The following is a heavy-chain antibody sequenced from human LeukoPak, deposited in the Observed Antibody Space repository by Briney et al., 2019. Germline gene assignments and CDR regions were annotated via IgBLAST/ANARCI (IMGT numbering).Heavy chain of an antibody. CDR1: GFTFSNAW. CDR2: IKSKTDGGTT. D-gene: IGHD2-2*01. J-gene: IGHJ4*02. Sequence: PGGSLRLSCAASGFTFSNAWMSWVRQAPGKGLEWVGRIKSKTDGGTTDYAAPVKGRFTISRDDSKNTLYLQMNRLNTEDTAVYYCTTDLYANSPQLREIWGQGTLVTVSS. CDR3: TTDLYANSPQLREI. V-gene: IGHV3-15*01.